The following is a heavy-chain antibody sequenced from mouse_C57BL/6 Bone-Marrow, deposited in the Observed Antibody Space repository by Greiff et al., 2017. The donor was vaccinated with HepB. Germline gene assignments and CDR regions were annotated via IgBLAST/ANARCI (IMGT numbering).Heavy chain of an antibody. CDR1: GFTFSSYA. CDR3: SRGKIYFDY. CDR2: ISDGGSYT. J-gene: IGHJ2*01. Sequence: EVMLVESGGGLVKPGGSLKLSCAASGFTFSSYAMSWVRQTPEKRLEWVATISDGGSYTYYPDNVKGRFTISRDNAKNNLYLQMSHLKSEDTAMYYCSRGKIYFDYWGQDTTLTVSS. V-gene: IGHV5-4*03.